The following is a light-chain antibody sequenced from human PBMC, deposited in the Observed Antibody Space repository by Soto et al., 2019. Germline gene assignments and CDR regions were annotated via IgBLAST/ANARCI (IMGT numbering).Light chain of an antibody. V-gene: IGKV1-39*01. J-gene: IGKJ5*01. Sequence: DIQMTQSPSSLSASVGDRVTITCRANQSISTYLNWYQQKPGKAPKLLIYAASNLQSGVSSRFSGSGSGTAFTLTISSLQPADFATYYCQQSYSTLYTFGQGTRLEIK. CDR1: QSISTY. CDR2: AAS. CDR3: QQSYSTLYT.